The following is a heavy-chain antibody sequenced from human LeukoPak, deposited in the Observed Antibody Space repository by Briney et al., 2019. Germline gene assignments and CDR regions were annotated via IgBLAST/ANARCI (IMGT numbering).Heavy chain of an antibody. CDR1: GGSISSYY. CDR3: ARHGVSSYYYDSTAFDI. V-gene: IGHV4-59*08. Sequence: SETLSLTCTVSGGSISSYYWSWIRQPPGKGLEWIGYIYYSGSTNYNPSLKSRVTISVDTSKNQFSLKLSSVTAADTAVYYRARHGVSSYYYDSTAFDIWGQGTMLTVSS. D-gene: IGHD3-22*01. CDR2: IYYSGST. J-gene: IGHJ3*02.